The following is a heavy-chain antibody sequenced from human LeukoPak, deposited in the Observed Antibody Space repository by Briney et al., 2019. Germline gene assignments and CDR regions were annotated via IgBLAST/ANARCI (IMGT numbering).Heavy chain of an antibody. Sequence: ASVKVSFKVSGYTLTELSMHWVRQAPGKGLEWMGGFDPEDGETIYAQKFQGRVTMTEDTSTDTAYMELSSLRSEDTAVYYCVGVTMVRGVFDYWGQGTLVTVSS. D-gene: IGHD3-10*01. J-gene: IGHJ4*02. V-gene: IGHV1-24*01. CDR1: GYTLTELS. CDR2: FDPEDGET. CDR3: VGVTMVRGVFDY.